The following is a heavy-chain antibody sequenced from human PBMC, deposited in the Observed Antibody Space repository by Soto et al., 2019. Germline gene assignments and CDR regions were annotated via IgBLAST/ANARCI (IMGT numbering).Heavy chain of an antibody. V-gene: IGHV5-51*01. CDR3: ARQGSNGAYYYYGMDV. CDR1: GYRFSSYW. D-gene: IGHD2-8*01. J-gene: IGHJ6*02. CDR2: IYPGDSDT. Sequence: PGESLKISCKGSGYRFSSYWIAWVRQMPGKGLEWMGIIYPGDSDTRYSPSFQGQVTFSVDKSNNTAYLRWSSLKASDTAMYYCARQGSNGAYYYYGMDVWGQGTAVTVSS.